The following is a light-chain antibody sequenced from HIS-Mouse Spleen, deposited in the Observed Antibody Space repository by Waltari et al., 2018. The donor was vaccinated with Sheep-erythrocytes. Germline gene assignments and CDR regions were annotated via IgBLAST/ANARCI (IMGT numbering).Light chain of an antibody. Sequence: SYELTQPPSVSVSPGQTASITCSGDKLGDKYACWYQQKPGQSPVLVIYQDSKRPSGITGGFAGSNAGNTATLTISGTQAMDEADYYCQAWDSSTVVFGGGTKLTVL. CDR2: QDS. J-gene: IGLJ2*01. CDR1: KLGDKY. CDR3: QAWDSSTVV. V-gene: IGLV3-1*01.